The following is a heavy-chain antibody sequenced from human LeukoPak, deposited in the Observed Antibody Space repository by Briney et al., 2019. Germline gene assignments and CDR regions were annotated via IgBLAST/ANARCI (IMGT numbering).Heavy chain of an antibody. CDR2: TYYRSKWYN. J-gene: IGHJ4*02. CDR3: ARGEGYYYDSSGYFIDY. D-gene: IGHD3-22*01. Sequence: SQTLSLTCAISGDSVSSNSAAWNWIRQSPSRGLEWLGRTYYRSKWYNDYAVSVKSRITINPDTSKNQFSLQLNSVTPEDTAVYYCARGEGYYYDSSGYFIDYWGQGTLVTVSS. V-gene: IGHV6-1*01. CDR1: GDSVSSNSAA.